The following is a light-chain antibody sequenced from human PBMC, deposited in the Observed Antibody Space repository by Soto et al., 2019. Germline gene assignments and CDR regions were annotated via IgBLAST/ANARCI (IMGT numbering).Light chain of an antibody. Sequence: EIVLTQSPGILSLSPGERATLSCRASQSVSSSYLAWYQQKPGQAPRLLIYGASNRATGIPDRFSASGSKTNFTLTINRLEPEDFAVYYCQQYGSSPPYTFGQGTKLEIK. CDR1: QSVSSSY. CDR2: GAS. V-gene: IGKV3-20*01. J-gene: IGKJ2*01. CDR3: QQYGSSPPYT.